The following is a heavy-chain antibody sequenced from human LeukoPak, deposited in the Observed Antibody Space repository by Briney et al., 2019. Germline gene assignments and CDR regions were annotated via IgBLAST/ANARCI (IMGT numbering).Heavy chain of an antibody. V-gene: IGHV1-69*05. CDR2: IIPIFGTA. CDR3: ARPKTAGDYYMDV. Sequence: ASVKVSCKASGGTFSSYAIIWVRQAPGQGLEWMGGIIPIFGTANYAQKFQGRVTITTDESTSTAYMELSSLRSEDTAVYYCARPKTAGDYYMDVWGKGTTVTVSS. J-gene: IGHJ6*03. D-gene: IGHD6-25*01. CDR1: GGTFSSYA.